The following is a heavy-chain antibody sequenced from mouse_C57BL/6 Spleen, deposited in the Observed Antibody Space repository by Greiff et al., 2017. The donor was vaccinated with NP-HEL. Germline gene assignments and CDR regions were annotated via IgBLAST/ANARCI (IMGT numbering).Heavy chain of an antibody. Sequence: QVQLQQPGAELVKPGASVKMSCKASGYTFTSYWITWVKQRPGQGLEWIGDIYPGSGSTNYNEKFKSKATLTVDTSSSTAYMQLSSMLSEDAAVNYCASRDTVVGAMDYWGQGTSVTVSS. CDR3: ASRDTVVGAMDY. CDR1: GYTFTSYW. J-gene: IGHJ4*01. CDR2: IYPGSGST. D-gene: IGHD1-1*01. V-gene: IGHV1-55*01.